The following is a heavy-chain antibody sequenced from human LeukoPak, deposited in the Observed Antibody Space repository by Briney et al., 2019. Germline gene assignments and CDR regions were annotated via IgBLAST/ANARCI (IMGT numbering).Heavy chain of an antibody. CDR2: IRSKAYGGPT. D-gene: IGHD3-10*01. V-gene: IGHV3-49*04. Sequence: GGSLTLSCTASGFTLGDYAMSWVRQAPGKGLVGRVCIRSKAYGGPTEYAASVKVRLTISRDDTNSNAYLQMTSLKTEDTAVYYCTRAHRTYYYGSGSFVYYFDYWGQGTLVTVSS. CDR3: TRAHRTYYYGSGSFVYYFDY. CDR1: GFTLGDYA. J-gene: IGHJ4*02.